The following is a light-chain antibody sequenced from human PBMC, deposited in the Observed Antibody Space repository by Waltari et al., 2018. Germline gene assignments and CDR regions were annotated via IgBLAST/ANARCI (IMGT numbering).Light chain of an antibody. V-gene: IGLV2-23*03. CDR2: EGN. J-gene: IGLJ3*02. CDR1: SSDVGSYNL. Sequence: QSALTQPASVSGSPGQSITIPCTGTSSDVGSYNLVSWYQQHPGKAPKLMIYEGNERPSGVSNRFSGSKSGNTASLTISGLQGEDEADYHCCSYAGSNTFVVFGGGTKLTVL. CDR3: CSYAGSNTFVV.